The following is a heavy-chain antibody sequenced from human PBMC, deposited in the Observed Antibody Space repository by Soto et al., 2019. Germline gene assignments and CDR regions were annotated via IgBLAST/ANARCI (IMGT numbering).Heavy chain of an antibody. CDR2: MNPNTGNS. J-gene: IGHJ4*02. CDR1: GYTFTSYD. Sequence: ASVKVSCKASGYTFTSYDICWVRQATGQGLEWMGWMNPNTGNSGYAQKFQGRVTMTSDTSISPAHMELSSLRSEDTAVYYCARRAETNGWNGFGADKYYFDFWGQGTLVTVSS. CDR3: ARRAETNGWNGFGADKYYFDF. V-gene: IGHV1-8*01. D-gene: IGHD1-1*01.